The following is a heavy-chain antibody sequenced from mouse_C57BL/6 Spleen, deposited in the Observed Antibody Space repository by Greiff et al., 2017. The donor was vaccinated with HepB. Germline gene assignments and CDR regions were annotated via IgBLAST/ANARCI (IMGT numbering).Heavy chain of an antibody. J-gene: IGHJ3*01. CDR2: IHPSDSDT. V-gene: IGHV1-74*01. CDR3: AIPTMVTTGGFAY. Sequence: QVHVKQPGAELVKPGASVKVSCKASGYTFTSYWMHWVKQRPGQGLEWIGRIHPSDSDTNYNQKFKGKATLTVDKSSSTAYMQLSSLTSEDSAVYYCAIPTMVTTGGFAYWGQGTLVTVSA. D-gene: IGHD2-9*01. CDR1: GYTFTSYW.